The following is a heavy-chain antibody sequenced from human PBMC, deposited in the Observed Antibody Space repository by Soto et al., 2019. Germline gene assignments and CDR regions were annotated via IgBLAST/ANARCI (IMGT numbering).Heavy chain of an antibody. CDR2: ISISSSYK. CDR3: ASREGP. CDR1: GFTFSTYS. J-gene: IGHJ6*02. V-gene: IGHV3-21*01. Sequence: EVPLVESGGGLVKPGGSLRLSCAASGFTFSTYSMNWVRQAPGKGLEWVSSISISSSYKYYADSVKGRFSISRDNAKNSLYLQMNSLRAEDTAVYYCASREGPWGQGTTVTVSS.